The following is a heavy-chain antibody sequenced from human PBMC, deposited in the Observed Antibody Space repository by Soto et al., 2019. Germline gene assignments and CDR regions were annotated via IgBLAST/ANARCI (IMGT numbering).Heavy chain of an antibody. J-gene: IGHJ4*02. Sequence: PSETLSLTCTVSGGSISSYYWSWIRQPPGKGLEWIGYIYYSGSTNYNPSLKSRVTISVDTSKNQFSLKLSSVTAADTAVYYCARVGSSGPSDYWGQGTLVTVSS. CDR1: GGSISSYY. V-gene: IGHV4-59*01. D-gene: IGHD3-22*01. CDR3: ARVGSSGPSDY. CDR2: IYYSGST.